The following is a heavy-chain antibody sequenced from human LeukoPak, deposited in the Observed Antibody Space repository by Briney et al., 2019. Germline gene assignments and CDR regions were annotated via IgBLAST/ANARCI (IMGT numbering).Heavy chain of an antibody. CDR3: ARDGRQYCSGGSCYRLGAFDI. CDR2: IYYSGST. Sequence: SQTLSLTCTVSGGSISSGGYYWRWIRQHPGTGLEWIGYIYYSGSTYYNPSLKSRVTISVDTSKNQFSLKLSSVSAADTAVYYCARDGRQYCSGGSCYRLGAFDIWGQGTMVTVSS. CDR1: GGSISSGGYY. D-gene: IGHD2-15*01. V-gene: IGHV4-31*03. J-gene: IGHJ3*02.